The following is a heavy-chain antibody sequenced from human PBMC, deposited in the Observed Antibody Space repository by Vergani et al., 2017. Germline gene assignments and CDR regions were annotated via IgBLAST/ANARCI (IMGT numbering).Heavy chain of an antibody. D-gene: IGHD1-26*01. CDR3: AKAMGGATTDDAFDI. CDR2: IGTAGDT. Sequence: EVQLVESGGGLVQPGGSLRLSCAASGFTFSSYDMHWVRQATGKGLEWVSAIGTAGDTYYPGSVKGRFTISRENAKNSLYLQMNSLRAEDTALYYCAKAMGGATTDDAFDIWGQGTMVTVSS. J-gene: IGHJ3*02. V-gene: IGHV3-13*01. CDR1: GFTFSSYD.